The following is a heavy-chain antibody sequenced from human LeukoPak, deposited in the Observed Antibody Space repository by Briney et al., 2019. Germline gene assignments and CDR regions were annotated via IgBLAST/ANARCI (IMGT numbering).Heavy chain of an antibody. CDR2: IYSGGST. V-gene: IGHV3-66*01. D-gene: IGHD3-16*02. CDR3: ARDRMITFGGVIDNEDAFDI. CDR1: GFTFSSYA. J-gene: IGHJ3*02. Sequence: GGSLRLSCAASGFTFSSYAMSWVRQAPGKGLEWVSVIYSGGSTYYADSVKGRFTISRDNSKNTLYLQMNSLRAEDTAVYYCARDRMITFGGVIDNEDAFDIWGQGTMVTVSS.